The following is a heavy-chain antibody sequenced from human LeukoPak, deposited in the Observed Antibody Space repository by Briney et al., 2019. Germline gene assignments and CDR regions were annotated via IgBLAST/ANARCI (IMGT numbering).Heavy chain of an antibody. CDR3: ARLNKPGWFDP. V-gene: IGHV4-39*01. CDR2: IFYTGNT. J-gene: IGHJ5*02. Sequence: PSETPSLTCTVSGGSISSSSYYWGWIRQPPGKGLEWIANIFYTGNTYYNPSLKSRVTISIDTSKNQFSLRLNSVTATDTAVYYCARLNKPGWFDPWGQGTLVTVSS. D-gene: IGHD1-14*01. CDR1: GGSISSSSYY.